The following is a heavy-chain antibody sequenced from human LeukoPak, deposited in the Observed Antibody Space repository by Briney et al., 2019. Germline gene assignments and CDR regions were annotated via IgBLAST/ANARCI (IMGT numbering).Heavy chain of an antibody. V-gene: IGHV4-34*01. J-gene: IGHJ6*03. CDR1: GGSFSGYY. CDR2: INHSGST. CDR3: ARDVRDGYNFYYYYYYYMDV. D-gene: IGHD5-24*01. Sequence: SETLSLTCAVYGGSFSGYYWSWVRQPPGKGLEWIGEINHSGSTNYNPSLKSRVTISVDTSKNQFSMKLSSVTAEDTAVYYCARDVRDGYNFYYYYYYYMDVWGKGTTVTVSS.